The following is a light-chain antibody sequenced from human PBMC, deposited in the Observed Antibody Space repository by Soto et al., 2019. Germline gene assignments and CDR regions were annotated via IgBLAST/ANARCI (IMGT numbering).Light chain of an antibody. J-gene: IGKJ1*01. V-gene: IGKV1-39*01. CDR3: QQSYSTPPWT. Sequence: DIQMTQSPSSLSASVGDRVTITCRASQSISSYLNWYQQKPGKAPKLLIYAASSLQSGVPSRFSGSGSGTDFTLTISSLQPEDFATYDCQQSYSTPPWTFGQGNKVEIK. CDR1: QSISSY. CDR2: AAS.